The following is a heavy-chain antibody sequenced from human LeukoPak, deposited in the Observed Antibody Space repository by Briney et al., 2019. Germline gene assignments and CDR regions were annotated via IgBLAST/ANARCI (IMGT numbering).Heavy chain of an antibody. V-gene: IGHV1-18*01. CDR2: ISAYNGNT. J-gene: IGHJ6*03. CDR1: GYTFTSYG. CDR3: ARALTGTKVYYYYYYMDV. Sequence: GASVKVSCKASGYTFTSYGISWVRQAPGQGLEWMGWISAYNGNTNYAQKLQGRVTMTTDTSTSTAYMELRSLRSDDTAVYYCARALTGTKVYYYYYYMDVWGKGTTVTVSS. D-gene: IGHD1-14*01.